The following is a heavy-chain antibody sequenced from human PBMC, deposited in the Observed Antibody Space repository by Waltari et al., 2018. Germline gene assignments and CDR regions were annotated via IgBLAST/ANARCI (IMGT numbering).Heavy chain of an antibody. D-gene: IGHD2-15*01. Sequence: GSLRLSCAASGFTFSSYAMSWVRQAPGKGLEWVSAISGSGGSTYYADSVKGRFTISRDNSKNTLYLQMNSLRAEDTAVYYCAKDQDIVVVVAAGVDYWGQGTLVTVSS. J-gene: IGHJ4*02. CDR2: ISGSGGST. V-gene: IGHV3-23*01. CDR3: AKDQDIVVVVAAGVDY. CDR1: GFTFSSYA.